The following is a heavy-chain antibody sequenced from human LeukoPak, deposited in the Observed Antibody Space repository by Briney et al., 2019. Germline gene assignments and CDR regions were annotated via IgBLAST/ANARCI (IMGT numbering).Heavy chain of an antibody. CDR1: GFTFSSYA. CDR3: TVDTDYFEGLGFPRPALNDY. J-gene: IGHJ4*02. Sequence: PGGSLRLSCAVSGFTFSSYAMSWVRQAPGKGLEWVSGISGSGGTTYYADSVKGRFTISRDNAKNSLYLQMNSLRVEDTAVYFCTVDTDYFEGLGFPRPALNDYWGQGTLVTVSS. V-gene: IGHV3-23*01. CDR2: ISGSGGTT. D-gene: IGHD3-22*01.